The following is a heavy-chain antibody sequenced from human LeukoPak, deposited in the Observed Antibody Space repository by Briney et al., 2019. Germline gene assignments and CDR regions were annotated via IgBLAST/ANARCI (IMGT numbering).Heavy chain of an antibody. J-gene: IGHJ6*03. CDR2: IYTNGSP. V-gene: IGHV4-61*02. CDR3: ARVRWELSRGYYYMDV. CDR1: GDSINSGSFY. Sequence: PSETLSLTCTVSGDSINSGSFYWSWIRQPDGKGLEWMGRIYTNGSPSYNPSLNSRVTISVDTSKNQFSLKLSSVTAADTAVYYCARVRWELSRGYYYMDVWGKGTTVTVSS. D-gene: IGHD1-26*01.